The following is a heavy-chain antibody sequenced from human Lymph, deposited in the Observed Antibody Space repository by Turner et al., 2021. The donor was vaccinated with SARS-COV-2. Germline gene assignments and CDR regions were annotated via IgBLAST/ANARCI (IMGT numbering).Heavy chain of an antibody. V-gene: IGHV1-2*02. D-gene: IGHD3-3*01. CDR2: INPNSGGT. CDR3: ARDVERYNDFWSGYSGGYGLDV. Sequence: QVQLVQSGAEVKKPGASVKVSCKASGYTFTGYYMHWVRQAPGQGVEWMGWINPNSGGTNYAQKFQGRVTMTRDTSISTAYMELSRLRSDDTAVYYCARDVERYNDFWSGYSGGYGLDVWGQGTTVTVSS. J-gene: IGHJ6*02. CDR1: GYTFTGYY.